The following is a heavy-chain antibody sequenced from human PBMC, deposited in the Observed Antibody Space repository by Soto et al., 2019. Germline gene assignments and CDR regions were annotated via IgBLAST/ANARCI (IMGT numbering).Heavy chain of an antibody. D-gene: IGHD2-2*01. J-gene: IGHJ6*02. CDR2: LIPISDRT. Sequence: QVQLVQSGAEVKKPGSSVKVSCKASGGTFSSYAISWVRQAPGQGLEWIGGLIPISDRTNYTQKLQCRGTITPDESTSTAYMELGSLRSEDTAVYYCARSQGSSTSLEIYYYYYYGMDVWGQGTTVTVSS. V-gene: IGHV1-69*01. CDR1: GGTFSSYA. CDR3: ARSQGSSTSLEIYYYYYYGMDV.